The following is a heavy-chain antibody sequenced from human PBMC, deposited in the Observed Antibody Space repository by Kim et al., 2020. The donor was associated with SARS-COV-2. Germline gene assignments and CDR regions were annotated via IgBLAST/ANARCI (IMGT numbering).Heavy chain of an antibody. CDR3: AKDHGAAAGTSHDY. J-gene: IGHJ4*02. D-gene: IGHD6-13*01. V-gene: IGHV3-30*02. Sequence: ADSVKGRFTISRDNSKNTLYLQMNSLRADDTAVYYCAKDHGAAAGTSHDYWGQGTLVTVSS.